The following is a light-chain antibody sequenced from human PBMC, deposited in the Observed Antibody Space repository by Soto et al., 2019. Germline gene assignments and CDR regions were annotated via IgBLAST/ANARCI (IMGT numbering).Light chain of an antibody. CDR3: SSYAGGTTVNV. CDR2: EGS. Sequence: QSALTQPASVSGSPGQSITISCTGTSSDVGSYNLVSWYQQHPGKAPKLMIYEGSKRPSGVSNRFSGSKSDNTASLRISGLQAEDEADYYCSSYAGGTTVNVFGTGTKLTVL. V-gene: IGLV2-23*01. J-gene: IGLJ1*01. CDR1: SSDVGSYNL.